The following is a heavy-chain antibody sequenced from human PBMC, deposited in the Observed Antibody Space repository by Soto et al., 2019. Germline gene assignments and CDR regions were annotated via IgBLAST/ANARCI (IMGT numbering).Heavy chain of an antibody. CDR2: IDPSDSYV. D-gene: IGHD1-7*01. CDR1: GYSFTNNW. CDR3: AVYYCASRDPGTSVDY. J-gene: IGHJ4*02. V-gene: IGHV5-10-1*01. Sequence: GESLKISCKTSGYSFTNNWITWVRQMPGKGLEWMGRIDPSDSYVNYSPSFQGHVTISVDNSISTAYLQFSSLKVTSLTAADTAVYYCASRDPGTSVDYWGQGTLVTVSS.